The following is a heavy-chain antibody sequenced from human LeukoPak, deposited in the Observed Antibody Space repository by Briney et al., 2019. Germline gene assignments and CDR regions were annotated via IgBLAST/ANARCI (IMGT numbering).Heavy chain of an antibody. J-gene: IGHJ6*02. CDR2: ISGSGGST. D-gene: IGHD3-22*01. CDR1: GFTFSSYA. CDR3: AKGGGWLPYYGMDV. Sequence: GGSLRLSCAASGFTFSSYAMSWVRQAPGKGLEWVSAISGSGGSTYYADSVKGRFTISRDNSKNSLYLQMNSLRAEDTALYYCAKGGGWLPYYGMDVWGQGTTVTVSS. V-gene: IGHV3-23*01.